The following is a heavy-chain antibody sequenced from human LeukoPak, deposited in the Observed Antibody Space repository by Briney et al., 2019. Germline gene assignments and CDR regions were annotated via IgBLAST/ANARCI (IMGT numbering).Heavy chain of an antibody. J-gene: IGHJ4*02. CDR1: GFDFSRFV. Sequence: GGSLRPSCAASGFDFSRFVIHWVRQAPGKGLEWVAVISPDGSQKEYSDSVKGRFTVSRDNSKNTVYLQMHSLSAEDSSRYYCARGNLYTAATIENYWGQGALVTVSS. CDR2: ISPDGSQK. D-gene: IGHD5-24*01. V-gene: IGHV3-30*03. CDR3: ARGNLYTAATIENY.